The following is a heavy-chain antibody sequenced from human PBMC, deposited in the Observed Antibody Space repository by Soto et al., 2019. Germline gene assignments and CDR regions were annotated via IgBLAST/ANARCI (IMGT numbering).Heavy chain of an antibody. J-gene: IGHJ6*02. D-gene: IGHD4-17*01. V-gene: IGHV3-30*03. CDR1: GFTFSSYG. CDR3: ARLSTVTTTSSYYYYYYGMDV. Sequence: QVQLVESGGGVVQPGRSLRLSCAASGFTFSSYGMHWVRQAPGKGLEWVAVISYDGSNKYYADSVKGRFTISRDNSKNTLYLQMNSLRAEDTAVYYCARLSTVTTTSSYYYYYYGMDVWGQGTTVTVSS. CDR2: ISYDGSNK.